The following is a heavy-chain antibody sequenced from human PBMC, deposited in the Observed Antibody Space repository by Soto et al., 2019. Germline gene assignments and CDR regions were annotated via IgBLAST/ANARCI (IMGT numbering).Heavy chain of an antibody. Sequence: ASVKVSCKTSGYTFSNYGITWVRQAPGQPLEWLGWISLYSDGTNYAQKFQGRVSMTTDTSTTTAYMELRSLRSDDTAVYYCARGPTPFWSSYRFAYFDSWGHGTLVTVSS. CDR2: ISLYSDGT. CDR3: ARGPTPFWSSYRFAYFDS. D-gene: IGHD3-3*01. V-gene: IGHV1-18*01. J-gene: IGHJ4*01. CDR1: GYTFSNYG.